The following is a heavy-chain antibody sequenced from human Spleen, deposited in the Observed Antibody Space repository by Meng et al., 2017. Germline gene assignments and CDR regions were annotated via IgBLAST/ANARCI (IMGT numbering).Heavy chain of an antibody. J-gene: IGHJ4*02. D-gene: IGHD3-22*01. CDR3: ARVDYDSSGYYRGSEGNFDY. Sequence: GGSLRLSCAASGFAFDDFAMAWVRQAPGKGLEWVSTINWSGGSTTYADSVKGRFTVSRDNAKNSLYLQMNSLRAEDTALYYCARVDYDSSGYYRGSEGNFDYWGQGTLVTVSS. CDR1: GFAFDDFA. V-gene: IGHV3-20*04. CDR2: INWSGGST.